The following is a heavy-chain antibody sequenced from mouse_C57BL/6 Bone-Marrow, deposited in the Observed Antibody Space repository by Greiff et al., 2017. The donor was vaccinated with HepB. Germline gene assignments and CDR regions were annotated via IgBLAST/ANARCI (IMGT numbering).Heavy chain of an antibody. D-gene: IGHD1-1*01. CDR1: GYTFTEYT. CDR3: ARDYYGSSGFAY. J-gene: IGHJ3*01. CDR2: IHPNSGST. Sequence: QVQLQQSGAELVKPGASVKLSCKASGYTFTEYTIHWVKQRSGQGLEWIGMIHPNSGSTNYNEKFKSKATLTVDKSSSTAYMQLSSLTSEDSAVYYCARDYYGSSGFAYWGQGTLVTVSA. V-gene: IGHV1-64*01.